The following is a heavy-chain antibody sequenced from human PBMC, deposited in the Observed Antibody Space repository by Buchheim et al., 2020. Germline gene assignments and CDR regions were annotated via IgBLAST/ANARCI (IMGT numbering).Heavy chain of an antibody. V-gene: IGHV1-2*06. Sequence: QVHLVQSGAELNKPGASVKVSCKVSGYTFTAYPIHWVRQAPGQGLEWLGRVRPNSGDTTYAEKFQGRLIFTTDTSVTTAFMELSGLTSDDTAVYYCARDWYDFWAGYYFDLWGQGTL. CDR3: ARDWYDFWAGYYFDL. CDR1: GYTFTAYP. D-gene: IGHD3-3*01. J-gene: IGHJ5*02. CDR2: VRPNSGDT.